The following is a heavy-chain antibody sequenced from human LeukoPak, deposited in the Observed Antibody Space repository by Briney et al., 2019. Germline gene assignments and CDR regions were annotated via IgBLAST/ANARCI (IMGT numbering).Heavy chain of an antibody. CDR1: GFTLSNHW. J-gene: IGHJ6*02. CDR3: ARGGGLDV. Sequence: GGSLRLSCAASGFTLSNHWMTWVRQVPGRGPEWVANVNRDGSETYYLDSVKGRFTISRDNAKNSLYLQMSNLRAEDTAVYFCARGGGLDVWGQGATVTVSS. D-gene: IGHD3-16*01. V-gene: IGHV3-7*03. CDR2: VNRDGSET.